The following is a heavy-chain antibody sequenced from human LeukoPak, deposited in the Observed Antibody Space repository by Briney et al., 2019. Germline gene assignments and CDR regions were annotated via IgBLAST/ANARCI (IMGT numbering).Heavy chain of an antibody. V-gene: IGHV4-39*01. CDR2: IHYDGNT. Sequence: GSLRLSCAASGFTFSDYYMSWIRQPPGKGLEWIGSIHYDGNTYYKPSLKSRVTISVDTSKIQLSLRLSSATAADMATYYCARHSLNNYGSYYWGQGTLVTVSS. J-gene: IGHJ4*02. D-gene: IGHD5-24*01. CDR3: ARHSLNNYGSYY. CDR1: GFTFSDYY.